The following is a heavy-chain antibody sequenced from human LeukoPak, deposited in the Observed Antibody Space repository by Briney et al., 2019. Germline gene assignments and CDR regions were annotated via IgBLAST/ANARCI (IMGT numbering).Heavy chain of an antibody. CDR2: INPSDGST. CDR3: ASDRGITVFGVVMDV. CDR1: GYTFTNNY. Sequence: ASVKLSCKASGYTFTNNYMHWVRQAPGQGLEWMGIINPSDGSTDYAHKFKGRFTITRDMSTSTVYMELSSLRSEDTAVYYCASDRGITVFGVVMDVGGKGNRVMVSS. D-gene: IGHD3-3*01. V-gene: IGHV1-46*01. J-gene: IGHJ6*04.